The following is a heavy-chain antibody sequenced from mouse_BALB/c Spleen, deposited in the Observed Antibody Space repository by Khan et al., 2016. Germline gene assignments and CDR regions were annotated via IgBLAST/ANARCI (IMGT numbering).Heavy chain of an antibody. CDR2: ISYSGST. CDR3: ARDYYGSSYFDY. CDR1: GYSITSDYA. J-gene: IGHJ2*01. Sequence: EVQLVESGPGLVKPSQSLSLTCTVTGYSITSDYAWNWIRQFPGNKLEWMGYISYSGSTGYNPSLKSRISITRDTSKNQFFLQLNSVTTEDTATYYCARDYYGSSYFDYWGQGTTLTVSS. V-gene: IGHV3-2*02. D-gene: IGHD1-1*01.